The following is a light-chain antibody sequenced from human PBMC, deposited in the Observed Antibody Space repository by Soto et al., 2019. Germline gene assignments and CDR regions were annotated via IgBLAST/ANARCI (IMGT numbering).Light chain of an antibody. Sequence: QSALTQPASVSGSPGQSITISCTGDVGGYILVSWYQQHPGKASKLMIFEGSARPSGGSNRFSGSKSDNTASLTISGLQADDEAAYYCCSYAAHRSVFGGGTKLTVL. CDR2: EGS. V-gene: IGLV2-23*01. J-gene: IGLJ2*01. CDR1: DVGGYIL. CDR3: CSYAAHRSV.